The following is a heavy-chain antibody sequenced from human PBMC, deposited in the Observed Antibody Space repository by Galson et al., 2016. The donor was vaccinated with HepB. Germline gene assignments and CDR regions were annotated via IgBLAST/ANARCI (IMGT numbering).Heavy chain of an antibody. Sequence: SVKVSCKASGYSFTGYYIHWVRQAPGQGLEWMGWINPNSGGTNYAQKFQGRVTMTRDTSISTAYKGLSRLRSDDTAVFCCARDAGPIAEYFQHWGQGTLVTVSS. CDR3: ARDAGPIAEYFQH. V-gene: IGHV1-2*02. D-gene: IGHD6-13*01. CDR2: INPNSGGT. CDR1: GYSFTGYY. J-gene: IGHJ1*01.